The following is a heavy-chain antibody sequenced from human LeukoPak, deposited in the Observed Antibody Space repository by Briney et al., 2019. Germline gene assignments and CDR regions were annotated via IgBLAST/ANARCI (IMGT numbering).Heavy chain of an antibody. CDR1: GFTVSTDH. V-gene: IGHV3-53*01. Sequence: GGSLRLSCAASGFTVSTDHMSWVRQAPGKGLEWVAVSYSGGTSQYAESVKGRFTISRDNSKNTLDLQMNSLRVEDTALYYCARVWELSFDYWGQGTLVTVFS. J-gene: IGHJ4*02. CDR2: SYSGGTS. D-gene: IGHD1-26*01. CDR3: ARVWELSFDY.